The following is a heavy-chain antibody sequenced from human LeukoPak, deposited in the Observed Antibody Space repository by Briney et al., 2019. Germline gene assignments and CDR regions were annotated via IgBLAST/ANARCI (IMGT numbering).Heavy chain of an antibody. CDR1: GGSFSGYY. CDR2: INHSGST. Sequence: PSETLSLTCAVYGGSFSGYYWSWIRQPPGKGLEWIGEINHSGSTSYNPSLKSRVTISVDTSKNQFSLKLSSVTAADTAVYYCAGQRVVVVAATVPSLKRYWYFDLWGRGTLVTVSS. V-gene: IGHV4-34*01. J-gene: IGHJ2*01. CDR3: AGQRVVVVAATVPSLKRYWYFDL. D-gene: IGHD2-15*01.